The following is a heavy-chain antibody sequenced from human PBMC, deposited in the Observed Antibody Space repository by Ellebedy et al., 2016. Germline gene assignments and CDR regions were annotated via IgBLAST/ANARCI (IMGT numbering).Heavy chain of an antibody. CDR1: GYTFTGYF. J-gene: IGHJ6*02. D-gene: IGHD1-20*01. CDR3: ARDEGYNWNDVEGGYYYYGMDV. V-gene: IGHV1-2*02. CDR2: INPNSGGP. Sequence: ASVKVSCKASGYTFTGYFMHWVRQAPGQGLEWMGWINPNSGGPNYAQKLQGRVTMTTDTSTSTAYMELRSLRSDDTAVYYCARDEGYNWNDVEGGYYYYGMDVWGQGTTVTVAS.